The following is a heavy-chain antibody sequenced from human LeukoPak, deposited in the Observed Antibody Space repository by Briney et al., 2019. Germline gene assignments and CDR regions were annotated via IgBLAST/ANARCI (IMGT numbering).Heavy chain of an antibody. CDR2: ISGSGDQT. CDR3: AAQPESYGDSASYFHH. V-gene: IGHV3-23*01. D-gene: IGHD4-17*01. Sequence: GGSLRLSCAASGFTFSTYGMSWVRQPPGKGLEWVSAISGSGDQTYYADSVKGRFTFSRDNSNNILHLQMHSLRADDTAVYYCAAQPESYGDSASYFHHWGQGTLVTVSS. CDR1: GFTFSTYG. J-gene: IGHJ1*01.